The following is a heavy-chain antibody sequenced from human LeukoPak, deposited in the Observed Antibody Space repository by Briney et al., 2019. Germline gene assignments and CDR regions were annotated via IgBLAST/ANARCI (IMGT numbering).Heavy chain of an antibody. CDR3: ARVRYSYGHRYYYYYMDV. D-gene: IGHD5-18*01. J-gene: IGHJ6*03. V-gene: IGHV4-59*01. CDR1: GGSISSYY. CDR2: IYYSGST. Sequence: SETLSLTCTVSGGSISSYYWSWIRQPPGKGLEWIGYIYYSGSTNYNPSLKSRVTISVATSKNQFSLKLSSVTAADTAVYYCARVRYSYGHRYYYYYMDVWGKGTTVTVSS.